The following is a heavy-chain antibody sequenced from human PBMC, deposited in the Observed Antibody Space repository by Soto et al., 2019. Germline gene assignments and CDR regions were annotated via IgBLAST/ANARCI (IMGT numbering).Heavy chain of an antibody. Sequence: QVQLVQSGAGVQKPGASVKVSCEASGYRFTAYYMHWVRQAPGQGLEWMAIINPSSGVANYAQGFQGRFTMTRDTSTSTVYMELSRLRSEHTAVYYCARSPPLRECPGGDCSHFDYWGQGTRVTVS. CDR3: ARSPPLRECPGGDCSHFDY. J-gene: IGHJ4*02. D-gene: IGHD2-21*02. CDR2: INPSSGVA. V-gene: IGHV1-46*01. CDR1: GYRFTAYY.